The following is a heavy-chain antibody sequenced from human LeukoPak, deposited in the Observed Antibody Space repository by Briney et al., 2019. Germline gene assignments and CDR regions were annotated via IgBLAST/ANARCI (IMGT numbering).Heavy chain of an antibody. V-gene: IGHV4-61*03. CDR1: GGSVSSGSYY. CDR3: ASRLLWFGELPRY. D-gene: IGHD3-10*01. CDR2: INHSGST. Sequence: PSETLSLTCTVSGGSVSSGSYYCSWIRQPPGKGLEWIGEINHSGSTNYNSSLKSRVTISLDTSENHFSLKLRSVTAADTAVYYCASRLLWFGELPRYWGQGTLVTVSS. J-gene: IGHJ4*02.